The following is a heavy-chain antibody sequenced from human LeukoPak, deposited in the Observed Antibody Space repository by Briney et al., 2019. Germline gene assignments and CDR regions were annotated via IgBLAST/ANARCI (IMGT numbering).Heavy chain of an antibody. V-gene: IGHV1-69*13. CDR1: GGTFSSYA. Sequence: SVRVSCKASGGTFSSYAISWVRQAPGQGLEWMGGIIPIFGTANYAQKLQGRVTITADESTSTAYMELSSLRSEDTAVYYCARDKGYDSSGYYFYHFHYWGQGTLVTVSS. D-gene: IGHD3-22*01. CDR2: IIPIFGTA. J-gene: IGHJ4*02. CDR3: ARDKGYDSSGYYFYHFHY.